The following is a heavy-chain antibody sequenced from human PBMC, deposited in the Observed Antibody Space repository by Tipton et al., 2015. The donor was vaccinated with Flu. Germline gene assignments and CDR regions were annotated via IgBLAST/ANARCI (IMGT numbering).Heavy chain of an antibody. V-gene: IGHV4-34*01. CDR2: TYYSGTT. D-gene: IGHD2-15*01. CDR3: ARVSKVVVYGMDV. CDR1: GGSLSGYY. Sequence: TLSLTCAVYGGSLSGYYWSWIRQPPGKGLEWIGATYYSGTTYYNPSLESRVTISMDTSKDQFSLRLTSVTAADTAVYYCARVSKVVVYGMDVWGQGTTVTVSS. J-gene: IGHJ6*02.